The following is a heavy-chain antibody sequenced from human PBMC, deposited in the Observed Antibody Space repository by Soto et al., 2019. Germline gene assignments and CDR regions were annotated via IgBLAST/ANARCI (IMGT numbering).Heavy chain of an antibody. CDR1: GYTFTTYA. J-gene: IGHJ5*01. CDR2: ISTTNGRT. CDR3: ARLTGRSGWYAFGTWFDP. V-gene: IGHV1-18*01. D-gene: IGHD6-19*01. Sequence: QVQLVQSGAEVKKPGASVKVSCKATGYTFTTYAISWMRQAPGQGLEWMGWISTTNGRTRYDQKFQGRVTMTTDTPTTTAYTQPRSLGSDDTAVYYCARLTGRSGWYAFGTWFDPWGQGNRVIVPS.